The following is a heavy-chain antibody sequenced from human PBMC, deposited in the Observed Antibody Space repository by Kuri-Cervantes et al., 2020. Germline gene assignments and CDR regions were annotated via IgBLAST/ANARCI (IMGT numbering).Heavy chain of an antibody. J-gene: IGHJ5*02. CDR3: APFNTYYDILTGYWENWFDP. Sequence: GSLRLFCAASGGSISSSNWWSWVRQPPGKGLEWIGEVYHSGSANYNPSLKSRVTISVDTSKNQFSLKLSSVTAADTAVYYCAPFNTYYDILTGYWENWFDPWGQGTLVTVSS. D-gene: IGHD3-9*01. V-gene: IGHV4-4*02. CDR2: VYHSGSA. CDR1: GGSISSSNW.